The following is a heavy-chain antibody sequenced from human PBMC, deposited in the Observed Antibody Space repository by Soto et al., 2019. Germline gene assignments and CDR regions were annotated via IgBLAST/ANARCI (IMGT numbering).Heavy chain of an antibody. CDR1: GYTLTELS. J-gene: IGHJ3*02. D-gene: IGHD4-17*01. V-gene: IGHV1-24*01. CDR3: ASLDPTTDAFDI. Sequence: GASVKVSCKVSGYTLTELSMHWVRQAPGKGLEWMGGIVPDVGEANYAQKFQGRVTITADESTSTAYMELSSLRSEDTAVYYCASLDPTTDAFDIWGQGTMVTVSS. CDR2: IVPDVGEA.